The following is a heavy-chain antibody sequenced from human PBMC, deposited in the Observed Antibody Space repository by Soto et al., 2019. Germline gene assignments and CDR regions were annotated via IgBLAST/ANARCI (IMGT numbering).Heavy chain of an antibody. J-gene: IGHJ4*02. D-gene: IGHD3-10*01. CDR3: ATVHTRVPGFDC. CDR1: DYSLTEIS. CDR2: FGPGKGET. V-gene: IGHV1-24*01. Sequence: QVELVQSGAEVKKPGASVKVSCKVTDYSLTEISIHWVRQVPGKGLEWVGGFGPGKGETNYAQEFRGRVTMTEDTSKDTSYMELSSLKSADTAIYFCATVHTRVPGFDCWGQGTLVVVSP.